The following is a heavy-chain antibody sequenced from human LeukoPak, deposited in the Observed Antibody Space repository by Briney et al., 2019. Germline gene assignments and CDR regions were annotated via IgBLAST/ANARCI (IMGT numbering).Heavy chain of an antibody. CDR2: INPNSGGT. J-gene: IGHJ4*02. Sequence: ASVKVSCKASGYTFTGYYMHWVRQAPGQGLGWMGWINPNSGGTNYAQKFQGRVTMTRDTSISTAYMELSRLRSGDTAVYYCARSLVGATSLGYWGQGTLVTVSS. CDR3: ARSLVGATSLGY. CDR1: GYTFTGYY. V-gene: IGHV1-2*02. D-gene: IGHD1-26*01.